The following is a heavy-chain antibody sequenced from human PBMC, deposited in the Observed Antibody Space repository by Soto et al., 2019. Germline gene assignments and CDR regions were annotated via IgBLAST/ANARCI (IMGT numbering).Heavy chain of an antibody. J-gene: IGHJ6*02. CDR3: ARQGFGQLHGFVDV. CDR2: IHHSGST. D-gene: IGHD3-10*01. V-gene: IGHV4-59*08. Sequence: QVQLQESGPGLVKPSETLSLTCSVSGGSITSHYCSWFRQPPGKGLEWIGYIHHSGSTSYNPSLKSRVTLSGDTSKYQFSLKVSSVTAADTALYYCARQGFGQLHGFVDVCGPGTTVTVSS. CDR1: GGSITSHY.